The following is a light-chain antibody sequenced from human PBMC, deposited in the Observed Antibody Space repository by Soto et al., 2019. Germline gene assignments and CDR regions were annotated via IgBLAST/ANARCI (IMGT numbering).Light chain of an antibody. V-gene: IGKV3-20*01. CDR2: GVS. CDR3: QQYNNWPRT. J-gene: IGKJ1*01. CDR1: QRITNNF. Sequence: EIVLTQSPGTLSLSPGERATLSCRASQRITNNFLAWFQQKPGLAPRLLIHGVSTRASGVPDRFSGGGSGTDFVLTISRLEPEDFAVYYCQQYNNWPRTFGQGTKVEIK.